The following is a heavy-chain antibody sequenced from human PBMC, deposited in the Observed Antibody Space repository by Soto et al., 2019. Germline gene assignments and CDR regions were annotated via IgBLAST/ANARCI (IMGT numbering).Heavy chain of an antibody. V-gene: IGHV1-58*01. CDR1: GFTFTSSA. Sequence: GASVKVSCKASGFTFTSSAVQWVRQARGQRLEWIGWIVVGSGNTNYAQKFQERVTITRDMSTSTAYMELSSLRSEDTAVYYCAAGPTRIGSDHYYYGMDVWGQGTTVTVSS. D-gene: IGHD2-15*01. CDR3: AAGPTRIGSDHYYYGMDV. J-gene: IGHJ6*02. CDR2: IVVGSGNT.